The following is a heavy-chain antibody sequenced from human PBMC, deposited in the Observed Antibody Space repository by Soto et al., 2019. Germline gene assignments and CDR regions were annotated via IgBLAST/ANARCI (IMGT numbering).Heavy chain of an antibody. V-gene: IGHV1-69*01. CDR1: GGTFSSYA. Sequence: QVQLVQSGAEVKKPGSSAKVSCKASGGTFSSYAISWVRQAPGQGLEWMGGIIPIFGTANYAQKFQGRVTITADESTSTAYMELSSLRSEDTAVYYCARSSVEQQLRTSWFDPWGQGTLVTVSS. D-gene: IGHD6-13*01. CDR3: ARSSVEQQLRTSWFDP. J-gene: IGHJ5*02. CDR2: IIPIFGTA.